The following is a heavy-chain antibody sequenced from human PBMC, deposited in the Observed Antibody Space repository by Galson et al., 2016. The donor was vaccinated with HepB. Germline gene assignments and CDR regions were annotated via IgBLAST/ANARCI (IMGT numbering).Heavy chain of an antibody. J-gene: IGHJ6*02. V-gene: IGHV4-31*03. CDR2: IYYSGST. D-gene: IGHD2-2*02. Sequence: TLSLTCTVSGGSIINNRYYWGWIRQPPGKGLEWIGYIYYSGSTYYNPSLESRVTISVDTSKNQFSLKLSSVTAADTAVYYCARADVVVPATIRLGYYYGMDVWGQGTTVTVSS. CDR1: GGSIINNRYY. CDR3: ARADVVVPATIRLGYYYGMDV.